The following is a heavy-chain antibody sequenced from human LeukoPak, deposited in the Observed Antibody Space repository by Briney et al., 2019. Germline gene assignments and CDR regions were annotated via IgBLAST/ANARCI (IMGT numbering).Heavy chain of an antibody. V-gene: IGHV4-39*07. CDR3: ARDTGSSWYRNYYYYMDV. CDR2: IYYSGST. CDR1: GGSISSSSYY. D-gene: IGHD6-13*01. Sequence: PSETLSLTCTVSGGSISSSSYYWGWIRQPPGKGLEWIGSIYYSGSTYYNPSLKSRVTISVDTSKNQFSLKLSSVTAADTAVYYCARDTGSSWYRNYYYYMDVWGKGTTVTVSS. J-gene: IGHJ6*03.